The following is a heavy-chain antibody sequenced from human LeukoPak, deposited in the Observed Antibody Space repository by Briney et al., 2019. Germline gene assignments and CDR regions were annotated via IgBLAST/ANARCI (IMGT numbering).Heavy chain of an antibody. D-gene: IGHD6-19*01. Sequence: ASVKVSCKASGYTFTGYYMHWVRQAPGQGLEWMGWINPNSGGTNYAQKFQGRVTMTRDTSISTAYMELSRLRSDDTAVYYCARDDGSSGWHTWFDPWGQGTLVTVSS. J-gene: IGHJ5*02. CDR1: GYTFTGYY. V-gene: IGHV1-2*02. CDR2: INPNSGGT. CDR3: ARDDGSSGWHTWFDP.